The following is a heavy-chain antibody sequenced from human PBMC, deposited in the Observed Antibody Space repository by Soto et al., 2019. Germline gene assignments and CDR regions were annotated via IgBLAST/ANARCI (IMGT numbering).Heavy chain of an antibody. CDR3: AKLPSSGFYYFDY. D-gene: IGHD3-22*01. CDR2: IVGSGAST. J-gene: IGHJ4*02. V-gene: IGHV3-23*01. CDR1: GFTFSKYA. Sequence: PGGSLTLSCAASGFTFSKYAMNWVRQAPGKGLEWVSGIVGSGASTNYADSVKGRFTISRDNSKNTLYLHMNGLRAEDTATYYCAKLPSSGFYYFDYWGQGTPVTVSS.